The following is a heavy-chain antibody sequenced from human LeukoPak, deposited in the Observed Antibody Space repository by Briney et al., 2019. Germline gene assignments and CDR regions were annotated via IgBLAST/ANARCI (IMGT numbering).Heavy chain of an antibody. Sequence: GGSLRLSCAASGFTFSSYWMTWGRQAPGKGLEWVANIRQDGSEKNYVDSVKGRFTISRDNANNSVYLQMDSLRAEDTAMYYCARYLGYSGSYYDYWGQGTLVTVSS. CDR2: IRQDGSEK. J-gene: IGHJ4*02. CDR3: ARYLGYSGSYYDY. D-gene: IGHD1-26*01. V-gene: IGHV3-7*01. CDR1: GFTFSSYW.